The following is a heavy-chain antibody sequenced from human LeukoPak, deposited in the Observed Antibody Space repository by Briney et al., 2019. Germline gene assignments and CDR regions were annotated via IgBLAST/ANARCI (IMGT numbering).Heavy chain of an antibody. CDR2: IYPGDSDT. V-gene: IGHV5-51*04. CDR3: AREPIGYCSGNSCRNWFDP. D-gene: IGHD2-2*01. CDR1: GYRFTNYW. Sequence: GESLKISCKGSGYRFTNYWIGWVRQMPGKGLEWMGIIYPGDSDTRYSPSFQGQVTISADKPISTAYLQWNSLKASDSAMYYCAREPIGYCSGNSCRNWFDPWGQGTLVTVSS. J-gene: IGHJ5*02.